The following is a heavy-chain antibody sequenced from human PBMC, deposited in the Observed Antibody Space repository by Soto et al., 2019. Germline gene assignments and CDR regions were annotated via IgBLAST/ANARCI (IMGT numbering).Heavy chain of an antibody. CDR2: IIPIFGTA. D-gene: IGHD3-9*01. J-gene: IGHJ4*02. V-gene: IGHV1-69*13. CDR3: AREPKYYDILTGYSPQGPYYFDY. CDR1: VGTFSSYA. Sequence: SVKVCCKASVGTFSSYAISWVRQAPGQGLEWMGGIIPIFGTANYAQKFQGRVTITADESTSTAYMELSSLRSEDTAVYYCAREPKYYDILTGYSPQGPYYFDYWGQGTLVTVSS.